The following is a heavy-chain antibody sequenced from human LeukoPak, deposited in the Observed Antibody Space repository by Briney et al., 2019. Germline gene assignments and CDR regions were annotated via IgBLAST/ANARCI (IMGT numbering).Heavy chain of an antibody. J-gene: IGHJ6*03. CDR2: IYSGGRT. V-gene: IGHV3-53*01. CDR3: ARGTSGTTAYYYYMDV. CDR1: GFTVSRNY. D-gene: IGHD1-1*01. Sequence: GGSLRLSCAASGFTVSRNYMNWVRQAPGKGLEWVSIIYSGGRTYYADSVKGRFTISRDNSKNILYLQMDSLRAEDTAVYYCARGTSGTTAYYYYMDVWGKGTTVTISS.